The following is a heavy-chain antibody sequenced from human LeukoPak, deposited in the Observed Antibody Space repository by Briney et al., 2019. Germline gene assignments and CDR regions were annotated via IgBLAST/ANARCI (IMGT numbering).Heavy chain of an antibody. CDR3: ARGSGWFDP. CDR1: GYTLTSFP. CDR2: IIPIFGTA. V-gene: IGHV1-69*13. D-gene: IGHD3-10*01. J-gene: IGHJ5*02. Sequence: SVKVSCKASGYTLTSFPTLSWVRQAPGQGLEWMGGIIPIFGTANYAQKFQGRVTITADESTSTAYMELSSLRSEDTAVYYCARGSGWFDPWGQGTLVTVSS.